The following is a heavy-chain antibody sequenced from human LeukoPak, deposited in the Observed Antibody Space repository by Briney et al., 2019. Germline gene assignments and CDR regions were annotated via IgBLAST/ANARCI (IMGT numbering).Heavy chain of an antibody. CDR2: IYTSGST. J-gene: IGHJ4*02. Sequence: SQTLSLTCTVSGGSISSGSYYCSWIRQPAGKGLERIGRIYTSGSTNYHPSLKSPVTISVDTSKNQFSLKLSSVTAADTAVYYCAREFRGYFDYWGQGTLVTVSS. CDR3: AREFRGYFDY. D-gene: IGHD3-10*01. CDR1: GGSISSGSYY. V-gene: IGHV4-61*02.